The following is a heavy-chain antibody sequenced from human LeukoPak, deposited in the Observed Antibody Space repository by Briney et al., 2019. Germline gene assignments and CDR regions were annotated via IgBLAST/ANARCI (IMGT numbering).Heavy chain of an antibody. D-gene: IGHD3-9*01. CDR1: GFSFSSYW. CDR3: AKGSGYDILTGNIEPDY. V-gene: IGHV3-7*03. CDR2: IKEDGSEK. Sequence: GGSLRLSCAASGFSFSSYWMTWVRQAPGKGLEWVANIKEDGSEKYYVDSVKGRFTIFRDNARNALYLQMNSLRAEDTAVYYCAKGSGYDILTGNIEPDYWGQGTLVTVSS. J-gene: IGHJ4*02.